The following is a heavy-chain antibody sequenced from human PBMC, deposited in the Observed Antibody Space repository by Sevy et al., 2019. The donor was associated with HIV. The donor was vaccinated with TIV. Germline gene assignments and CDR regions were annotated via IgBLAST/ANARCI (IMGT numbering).Heavy chain of an antibody. Sequence: GESLKISCSASGFIFEKFPRHWVRQAPGKGLEYVSAISVGGYDTYYRDSVRGRFTISRDDSKNTVHLQMSSLRPEDAALYYCVVDYDNTAYDHYFDHWGQGTLVTVSS. CDR2: ISVGGYDT. J-gene: IGHJ4*02. CDR1: GFIFEKFP. V-gene: IGHV3-64D*06. D-gene: IGHD3-16*01. CDR3: VVDYDNTAYDHYFDH.